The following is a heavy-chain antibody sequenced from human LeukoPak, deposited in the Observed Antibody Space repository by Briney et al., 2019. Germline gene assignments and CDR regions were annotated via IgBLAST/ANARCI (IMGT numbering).Heavy chain of an antibody. CDR3: AATNWNYVLPFDY. CDR1: GGTYSSYT. Sequence: SVKVSCKASGGTYSSYTFSWVRQAPGQGLEWMGWINPNSGGTNYAQKFQGRVTMTRDTSISTAYMELSRLRSDDTAVYYCAATNWNYVLPFDYWGQGTLVTVSS. J-gene: IGHJ4*02. V-gene: IGHV1-2*02. CDR2: INPNSGGT. D-gene: IGHD1-7*01.